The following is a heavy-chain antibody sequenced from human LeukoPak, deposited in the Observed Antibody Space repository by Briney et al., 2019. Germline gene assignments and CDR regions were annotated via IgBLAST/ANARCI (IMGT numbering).Heavy chain of an antibody. Sequence: SVKVSCKASGGTFTSYTVSWVRQAPGQGLEWMGRIIPMSGTVKYAQKFQGRVTITTDESTSTAYMELSSLRSEDTAVYYCATTDYRGQGTLVTVSS. CDR1: GGTFTSYT. J-gene: IGHJ4*02. CDR2: IIPMSGTV. CDR3: ATTDY. V-gene: IGHV1-69*05.